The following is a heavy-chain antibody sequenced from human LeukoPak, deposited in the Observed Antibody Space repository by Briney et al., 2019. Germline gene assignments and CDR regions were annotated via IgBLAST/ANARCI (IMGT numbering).Heavy chain of an antibody. D-gene: IGHD3-16*02. CDR3: ARGKGYDYVWGSYRTRPFDY. CDR2: INHSGST. Sequence: SETLSLTCAVYGGSFSGYYWSWIRQPPGKGLEWIGEINHSGSTNYNSSLKSRVTISVDTSKNQFSLKLSSVTAADTAVYYCARGKGYDYVWGSYRTRPFDYWGQGTLVTVSS. V-gene: IGHV4-34*01. CDR1: GGSFSGYY. J-gene: IGHJ4*02.